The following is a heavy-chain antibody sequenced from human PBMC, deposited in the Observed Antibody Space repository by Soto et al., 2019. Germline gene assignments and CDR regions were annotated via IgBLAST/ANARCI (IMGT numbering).Heavy chain of an antibody. J-gene: IGHJ4*02. V-gene: IGHV3-74*01. D-gene: IGHD2-15*01. CDR3: VRTSLVVAAATREDY. CDR2: INSDGSST. Sequence: EVQLVESGGGLVQPGGSVRLSCAASGFTFSSYWMHWVRQAPGKGLVWVARINSDGSSTSYADSVKGRFTISSDNAKNTLYLQMNSLRAADTAVYYCVRTSLVVAAATREDYWGQGTLVTVSS. CDR1: GFTFSSYW.